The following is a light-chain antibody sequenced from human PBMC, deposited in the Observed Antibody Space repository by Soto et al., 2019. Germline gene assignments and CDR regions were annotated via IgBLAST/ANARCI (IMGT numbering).Light chain of an antibody. CDR3: QQYDTYRT. Sequence: DIQMTQSPSTLSASVGDRITITCRASQTIGTWLAWYQQKAGKAPKLLIYKASTLESGVPSRFSGSGSGTVFSLTISSLQPDDFATYYCQQYDTYRTFGQGTKVEIK. J-gene: IGKJ1*01. CDR1: QTIGTW. V-gene: IGKV1-5*03. CDR2: KAS.